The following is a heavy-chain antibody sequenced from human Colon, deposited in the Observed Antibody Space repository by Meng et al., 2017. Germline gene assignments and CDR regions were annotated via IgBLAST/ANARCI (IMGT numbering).Heavy chain of an antibody. J-gene: IGHJ4*02. CDR3: ARGPLDY. CDR2: IYYTGST. V-gene: IGHV4-61*01. Sequence: QAELKESGPRLVRPSWTLSLTCTVSGGSVSSGSYYWSWIRQPPGKGLEWIGYIYYTGSTNYNPSLKSRVTISVDTSKNQFSLKLSSVTAADTAVYYCARGPLDYWGQGTLVTVSS. CDR1: GGSVSSGSYY.